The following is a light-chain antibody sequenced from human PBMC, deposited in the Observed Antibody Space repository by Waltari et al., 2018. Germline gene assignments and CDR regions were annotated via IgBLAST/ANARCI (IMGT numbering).Light chain of an antibody. CDR3: QQYYSTPLT. CDR2: WAS. Sequence: DIVMTQSPESLAVSLGERATINCKPNESVLYRSNNKNPLAWYQQKPGQPPKLLLYWASTRKSGVPDRFSGSGSETDFTLTVTSLQAEDAAVYYCQQYYSTPLTFGGGTRVEI. V-gene: IGKV4-1*01. CDR1: ESVLYRSNNKNP. J-gene: IGKJ4*01.